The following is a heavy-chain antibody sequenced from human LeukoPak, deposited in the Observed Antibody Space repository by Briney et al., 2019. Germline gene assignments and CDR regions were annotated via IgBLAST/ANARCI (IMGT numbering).Heavy chain of an antibody. CDR2: INQDASEI. CDR3: ATDRGNSDWQKRFDS. Sequence: PGGSLRLSCAASGFTFSTYWMNWYRQAPGKGLEGVGNINQDASEINYVDSVRGRFTISRDNAKNSLHLQINSLRAEDTAVYYCATDRGNSDWQKRFDSWGQGTLVTVSS. V-gene: IGHV3-7*01. CDR1: GFTFSTYW. J-gene: IGHJ4*02. D-gene: IGHD2-21*02.